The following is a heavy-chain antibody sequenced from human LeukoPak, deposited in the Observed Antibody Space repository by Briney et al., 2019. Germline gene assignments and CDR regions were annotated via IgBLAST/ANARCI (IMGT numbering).Heavy chain of an antibody. CDR1: GFTFSSYE. V-gene: IGHV3-23*01. D-gene: IGHD6-19*01. CDR2: ISGSGGST. CDR3: ALSLVEGSGWLFDY. Sequence: QPGGSLRLSCAASGFTFSSYEMNWVRQAPGKGLEWVSAISGSGGSTYYADSVKGRFTISRDNSKNTLYLQMNSLRAEDTAVYYCALSLVEGSGWLFDYWGQGTLVTVSS. J-gene: IGHJ4*02.